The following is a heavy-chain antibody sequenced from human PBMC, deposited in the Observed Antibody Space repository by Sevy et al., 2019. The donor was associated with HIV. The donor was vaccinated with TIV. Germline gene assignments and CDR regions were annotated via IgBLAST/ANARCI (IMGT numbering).Heavy chain of an antibody. J-gene: IGHJ4*02. V-gene: IGHV3-15*01. CDR2: MKSKTDGGTT. CDR3: TTDRGLRLGELSCY. Sequence: GGSLRLSCAASGFTFNNAWMTWVRQAPGEGREWVGRMKSKTDGGTTDYAAQVKGRFTILRDDSKNTLYLQMNSLKTEDTAVYYCTTDRGLRLGELSCYWGQGTLVTVSS. CDR1: GFTFNNAW. D-gene: IGHD3-16*02.